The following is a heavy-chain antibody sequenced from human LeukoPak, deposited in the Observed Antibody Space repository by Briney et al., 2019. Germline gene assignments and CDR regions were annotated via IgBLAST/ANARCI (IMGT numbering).Heavy chain of an antibody. D-gene: IGHD3-10*01. Sequence: PGGSLRLSCAASGFTFSSYSMNWVRQAPGKGLECVSSISSSSSYIYYADSVKGRFTISRDNAKNSLYLQMNSLRAEDTAVYYCAREAARVTYYYGSGSYRNEFDYWGQGTLVTVSS. CDR2: ISSSSSYI. CDR3: AREAARVTYYYGSGSYRNEFDY. V-gene: IGHV3-21*01. J-gene: IGHJ4*02. CDR1: GFTFSSYS.